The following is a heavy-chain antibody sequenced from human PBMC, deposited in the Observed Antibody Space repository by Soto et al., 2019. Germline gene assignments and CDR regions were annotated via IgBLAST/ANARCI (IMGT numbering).Heavy chain of an antibody. CDR3: ARANIVVVPAATPLDY. J-gene: IGHJ4*02. CDR2: IIPIFGTA. D-gene: IGHD2-2*01. CDR1: GGTFSSYA. V-gene: IGHV1-69*01. Sequence: QVQLVQSGAEVKKPGSSVKVSYKASGGTFSSYAISWVRQAPGQGLEWMGGIIPIFGTANYAQKFQGRVTITADESTSTAYMELSSLRSEDTAVYYCARANIVVVPAATPLDYWGQGTLVTVSS.